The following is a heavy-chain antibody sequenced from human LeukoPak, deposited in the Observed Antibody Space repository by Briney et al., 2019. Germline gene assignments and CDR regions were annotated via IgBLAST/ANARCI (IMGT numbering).Heavy chain of an antibody. CDR3: AKRYSSGFYYMDV. CDR1: GFSFSDYY. Sequence: NPGGSLRLSCAASGFSFSDYYMTWIRQAPGKGLEWVSYITSSGSTVYYADSVRGRFTISRDNAKSSLYLQMNSLRAEDTAVYYCAKRYSSGFYYMDVWGKGTTVTVSS. D-gene: IGHD6-19*01. V-gene: IGHV3-11*04. J-gene: IGHJ6*03. CDR2: ITSSGSTV.